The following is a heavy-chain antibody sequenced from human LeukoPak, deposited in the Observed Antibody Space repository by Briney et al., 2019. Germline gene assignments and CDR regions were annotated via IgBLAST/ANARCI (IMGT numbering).Heavy chain of an antibody. CDR1: GFTFSSYA. V-gene: IGHV3-30-3*01. J-gene: IGHJ3*01. CDR2: ISYDGSNK. D-gene: IGHD3-22*01. Sequence: GGSLRLSCAASGFTFSSYAMHWVRQAPGKGLEWVAVISYDGSNKYYADSVKGRFTISRDNSKNTLYLRMNSLRAEDTAVYYCARTIYYYESTSYFSDAFDVWGQGTMVTVSS. CDR3: ARTIYYYESTSYFSDAFDV.